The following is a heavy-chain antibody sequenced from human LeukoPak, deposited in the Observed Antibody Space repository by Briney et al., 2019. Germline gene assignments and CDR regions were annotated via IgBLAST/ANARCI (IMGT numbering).Heavy chain of an antibody. CDR2: IYHSGST. V-gene: IGHV4-4*02. J-gene: IGHJ4*02. CDR1: GGSISSSNW. D-gene: IGHD4-17*01. CDR3: ARTYGDYRFDY. Sequence: SETLSLTCAVSGGSISSSNWWNWVRQPPGKGLEWIGEIYHSGSTNYKSSLKSRVTLSIDKSKNQFSLRLTSVTAADTAVYYCARTYGDYRFDYWGQGTLVTVSS.